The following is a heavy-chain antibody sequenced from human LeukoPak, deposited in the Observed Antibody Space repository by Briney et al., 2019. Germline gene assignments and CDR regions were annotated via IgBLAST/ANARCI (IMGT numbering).Heavy chain of an antibody. D-gene: IGHD4/OR15-4a*01. Sequence: GGSLRLSCAASKFTFSTYWMSWVRQAPGKGLEWVANIKQDGSEKYYVDSVRGRFTISRDNAKNSLYLQMNSLRAEDTAVYYCAREDYCVTTGCHIPDYWGQGILVTVSS. CDR1: KFTFSTYW. V-gene: IGHV3-7*01. CDR2: IKQDGSEK. J-gene: IGHJ4*02. CDR3: AREDYCVTTGCHIPDY.